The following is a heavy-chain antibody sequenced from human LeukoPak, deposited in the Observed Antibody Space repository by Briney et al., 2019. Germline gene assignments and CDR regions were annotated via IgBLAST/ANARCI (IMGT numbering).Heavy chain of an antibody. J-gene: IGHJ6*03. Sequence: GGSLRLSCAASGFTFSSYAMSWVRQAPGKGLEWVSAISGSGGSTYYADSVKGRFTISRDNSKNTLYLQMNSLRAEDTVVYYCAKTPYYYYYMDVWGKGTTVTVSS. CDR3: AKTPYYYYYMDV. CDR1: GFTFSSYA. V-gene: IGHV3-23*01. CDR2: ISGSGGST. D-gene: IGHD2-15*01.